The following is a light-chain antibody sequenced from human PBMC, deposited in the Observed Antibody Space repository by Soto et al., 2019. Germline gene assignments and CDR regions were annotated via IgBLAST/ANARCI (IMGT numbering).Light chain of an antibody. CDR1: QSITGW. CDR2: KAS. V-gene: IGKV1-5*03. CDR3: QQYNPYSPWT. J-gene: IGKJ1*01. Sequence: DIQMTQSPPTLSASVGDRVTISCRASQSITGWLAWFQQKPGKAPKLLISKASKLESGVPSRFSGSGSGTDFTLTISGLQPDDFATYYCQQYNPYSPWTFGQATKVEIK.